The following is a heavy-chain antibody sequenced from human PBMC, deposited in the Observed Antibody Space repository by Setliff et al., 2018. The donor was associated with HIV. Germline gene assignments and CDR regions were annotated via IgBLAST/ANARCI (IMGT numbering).Heavy chain of an antibody. Sequence: SETLSLTCTVSAYSIRNGSYWGWIRQSPGKGLEWIGTLYYDGNTYYNPSLKSRVTMSVDTSKNQFSLNLNSVTAADTAVYYCARETIRSGHPSEAGFDFGGQGALVTVSS. J-gene: IGHJ4*02. D-gene: IGHD6-19*01. CDR1: AYSIRNGSY. CDR3: ARETIRSGHPSEAGFDF. CDR2: LYYDGNT. V-gene: IGHV4-38-2*02.